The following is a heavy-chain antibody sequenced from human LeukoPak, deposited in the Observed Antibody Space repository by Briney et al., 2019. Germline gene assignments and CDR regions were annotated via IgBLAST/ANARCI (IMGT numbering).Heavy chain of an antibody. Sequence: GASVKVSCKASGYTFIDYYMHWVRQAPGQGLEWIGWISPNSGGTKYVQKFQGRVTMTRDTSITTVYMELSRLRSDDTAVYFCASGWSITGWYNNWFDPWGQGTLVTVSS. CDR2: ISPNSGGT. V-gene: IGHV1-2*02. CDR1: GYTFIDYY. CDR3: ASGWSITGWYNNWFDP. D-gene: IGHD6-19*01. J-gene: IGHJ5*02.